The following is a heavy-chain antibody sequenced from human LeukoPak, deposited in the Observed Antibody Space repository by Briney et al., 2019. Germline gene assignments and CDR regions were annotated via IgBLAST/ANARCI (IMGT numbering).Heavy chain of an antibody. CDR3: AKDYSSGWYYYYGMDV. Sequence: GGSLRLSCAASGFTFSNSAMTWVRQAPGKGLEWVSTISASGGTTSYADSVKGRFTISRDTSKNTLYLQMNSLRAEDTAVYYCAKDYSSGWYYYYGMDVWGQGTTVTVSS. CDR2: ISASGGTT. CDR1: GFTFSNSA. D-gene: IGHD6-19*01. J-gene: IGHJ6*02. V-gene: IGHV3-23*01.